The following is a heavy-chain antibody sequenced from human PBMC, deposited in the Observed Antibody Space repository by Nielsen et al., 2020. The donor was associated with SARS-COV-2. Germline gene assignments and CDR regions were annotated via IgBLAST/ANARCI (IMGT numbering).Heavy chain of an antibody. CDR3: AKGVGRLPYYMDV. J-gene: IGHJ6*03. CDR2: LYDIGTT. Sequence: SETLSLTCTVSGDSISSTSYFWGWIRQPPGKGLEWIGTLYDIGTTNYNPSLNSQVTISVDTSKNQFSLRLTSLTAADTAVYYCAKGVGRLPYYMDVWGNGTTVTVSS. CDR1: GDSISSTSYF. V-gene: IGHV4-39*01. D-gene: IGHD1-26*01.